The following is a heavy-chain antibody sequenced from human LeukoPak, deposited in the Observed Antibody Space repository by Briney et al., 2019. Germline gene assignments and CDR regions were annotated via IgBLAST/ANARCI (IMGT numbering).Heavy chain of an antibody. D-gene: IGHD6-19*01. CDR1: GGSISSYY. V-gene: IGHV4-59*01. CDR3: ARVNKPSVAGTDSSYFDY. CDR2: IYYSGST. J-gene: IGHJ4*02. Sequence: PSETLSLTCTVSGGSISSYYWSWLRQPPGKGLEWIGYIYYSGSTNYNPSLKSRVTISVDTSKNQFSLKLSSVTAADTAVYYCARVNKPSVAGTDSSYFDYWGQGTLVTVSS.